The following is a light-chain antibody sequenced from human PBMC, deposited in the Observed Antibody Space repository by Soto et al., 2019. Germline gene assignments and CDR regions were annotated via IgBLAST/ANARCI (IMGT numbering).Light chain of an antibody. Sequence: QSALTQPASVSGSPGQSITISCTGASSDVGAYNYVSWYQQHPGKAPKLMIYAVSYRPSGVSNRFSGSKSGKTASLTISGLQAADEADYYCGSYTTSSTVVFGGGTQLTVL. J-gene: IGLJ2*01. V-gene: IGLV2-14*03. CDR2: AVS. CDR1: SSDVGAYNY. CDR3: GSYTTSSTVV.